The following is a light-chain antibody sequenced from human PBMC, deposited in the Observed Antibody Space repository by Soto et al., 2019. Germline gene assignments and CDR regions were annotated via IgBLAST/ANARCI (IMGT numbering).Light chain of an antibody. V-gene: IGKV3-20*01. J-gene: IGKJ5*01. CDR3: QQYGSSRSIT. CDR1: QSVSSNY. Sequence: EIVLTQSPGTLSLSPGERATISCRASQSVSSNYFAWYQQKPDQAPRLLIYGASSSATGIPDRFSGSGSGTDFTLTISSLEPGGFAVYYCQQYGSSRSITFGQGTRVEIK. CDR2: GAS.